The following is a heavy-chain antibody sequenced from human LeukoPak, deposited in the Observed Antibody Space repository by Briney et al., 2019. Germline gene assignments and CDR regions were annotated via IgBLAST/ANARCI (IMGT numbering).Heavy chain of an antibody. CDR3: ARGYYDILTGYYFEYFQH. CDR1: GFTFSSYS. Sequence: GGSLRLPCAASGFTFSSYSMNWVRQAPGKGLEWVSSISSSSSYIYYAHSVKGRFTISRDNAKNSLYLQMNSLRAEDTAVYYCARGYYDILTGYYFEYFQHWGQGTLVTVSS. J-gene: IGHJ1*01. D-gene: IGHD3-9*01. V-gene: IGHV3-21*01. CDR2: ISSSSSYI.